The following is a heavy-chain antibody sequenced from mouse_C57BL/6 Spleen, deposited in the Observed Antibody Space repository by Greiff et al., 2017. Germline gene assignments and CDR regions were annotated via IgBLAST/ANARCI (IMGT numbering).Heavy chain of an antibody. CDR1: GYTFTDHT. D-gene: IGHD2-5*01. J-gene: IGHJ4*01. CDR3: AQRGYSNRGYYAMDY. V-gene: IGHV1-78*01. CDR2: IYPRDGST. Sequence: QVQLQQSDAELVKPGASVKISCKVSGYTFTDHTIHWMKQRPEQGLEWIGYIYPRDGSTKYNEKFKGKATLTADKSSSTAYMQLNSLTSEDSAVYFCAQRGYSNRGYYAMDYWGQGTSVTVSS.